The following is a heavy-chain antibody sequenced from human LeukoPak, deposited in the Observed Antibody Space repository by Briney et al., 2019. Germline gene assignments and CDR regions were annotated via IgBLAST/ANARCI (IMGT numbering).Heavy chain of an antibody. V-gene: IGHV1-46*01. D-gene: IGHD3-10*01. CDR2: INPSSGSR. CDR3: ARGLRRYYGSGSYFY. CDR1: GYTFTSYY. Sequence: ASVKVSCKASGYTFTSYYMHWVRQAPGQGLEWMGTINPSSGSRSYAQKFQGRVTMTRNTSISTAYMELSSLRSEDTAVYYCARGLRRYYGSGSYFYWGQGTLVTVSS. J-gene: IGHJ4*02.